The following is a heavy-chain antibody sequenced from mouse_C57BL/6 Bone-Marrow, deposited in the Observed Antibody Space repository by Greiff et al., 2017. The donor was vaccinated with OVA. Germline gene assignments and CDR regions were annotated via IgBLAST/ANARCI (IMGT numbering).Heavy chain of an antibody. CDR1: GYTFTSYW. CDR3: ARGRDYGNWYFDV. Sequence: QVHVKQPGAELVKPGASVKLSCKASGYTFTSYWMHWVKQRPGRGLEWIGRIDPNSGGTKYNEKFKSKATLTVDKPSSTAYMQLSSLTSEDSAVYYCARGRDYGNWYFDVWGTGTTVTVSS. J-gene: IGHJ1*03. V-gene: IGHV1-72*01. D-gene: IGHD1-1*01. CDR2: IDPNSGGT.